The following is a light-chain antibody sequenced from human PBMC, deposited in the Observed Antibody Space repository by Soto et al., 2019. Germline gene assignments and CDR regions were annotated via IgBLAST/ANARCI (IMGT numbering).Light chain of an antibody. CDR2: DVS. J-gene: IGLJ1*01. CDR3: FSYAGSNSYV. V-gene: IGLV2-23*02. CDR1: SSDIGSYNL. Sequence: QSALTQPASVSGSPGQSITISCTGTSSDIGSYNLVSWYQQHPGKAPKVMSYDVSRRPSGVSTRFSGSKSGNAASLKISGLQAEDEANYYCFSYAGSNSYVFGTGTQVTLL.